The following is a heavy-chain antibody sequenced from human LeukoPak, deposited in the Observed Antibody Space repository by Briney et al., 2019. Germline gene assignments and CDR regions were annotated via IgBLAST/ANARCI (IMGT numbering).Heavy chain of an antibody. CDR2: ISGSGGST. J-gene: IGHJ4*02. CDR3: AKDRGVTVATRPPHDY. Sequence: GVSLRLFCSASGFTFRSYAISWVRQAPGNGLLPFSAISGSGGSTYYADSVKGRFTISRDNSKNTLYLQMNSLRAEDTAVYYCAKDRGVTVATRPPHDYWGQGTLVTVSS. V-gene: IGHV3-23*01. D-gene: IGHD6-6*01. CDR1: GFTFRSYA.